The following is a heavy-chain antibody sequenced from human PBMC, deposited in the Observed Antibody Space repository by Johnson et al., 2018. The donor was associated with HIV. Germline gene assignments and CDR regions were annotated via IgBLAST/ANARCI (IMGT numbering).Heavy chain of an antibody. CDR3: AKNSAAFDI. CDR2: ISYDGSNK. D-gene: IGHD3-10*01. J-gene: IGHJ3*02. Sequence: LLVESGGGVVQPGRSLRLSCAASGFTFSSYDMHWVRQAPGKGLEWVAVISYDGSNKYYADSVKGRFTISRDNSKNTLYLQMNSLRAEDTAVYYCAKNSAAFDIWGQGTMVTVSS. CDR1: GFTFSSYD. V-gene: IGHV3-30*18.